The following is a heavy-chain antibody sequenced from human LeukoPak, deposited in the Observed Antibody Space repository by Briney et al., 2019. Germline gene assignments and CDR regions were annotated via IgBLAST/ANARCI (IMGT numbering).Heavy chain of an antibody. J-gene: IGHJ4*02. D-gene: IGHD3-22*01. Sequence: GGSLRLSCAASGFTVSSNYISWVRQAPGKGLEWVSVIYSGGSTYYADSVKGRFTISRDNSKTTLYLQMNSLRAEDTAVYYCARGHYYYDSSGYSGYWGQGTLVTVSS. V-gene: IGHV3-66*02. CDR1: GFTVSSNY. CDR3: ARGHYYYDSSGYSGY. CDR2: IYSGGST.